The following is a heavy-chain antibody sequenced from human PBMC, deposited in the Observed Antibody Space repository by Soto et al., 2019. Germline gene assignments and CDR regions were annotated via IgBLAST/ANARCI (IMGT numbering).Heavy chain of an antibody. D-gene: IGHD3-10*01. Sequence: QLQLQESGPGLVKPSETLSLNCTVSGVSISSTTYYWAWIRQSPGKGLEWIGSVFYSGTTYYNSSLKSRVTLSLDTSKNPFSLRLRSVTAADTAVYYCARRAYGFYWYFDVWGRGTLVTVSS. V-gene: IGHV4-39*01. CDR1: GVSISSTTYY. CDR2: VFYSGTT. CDR3: ARRAYGFYWYFDV. J-gene: IGHJ2*01.